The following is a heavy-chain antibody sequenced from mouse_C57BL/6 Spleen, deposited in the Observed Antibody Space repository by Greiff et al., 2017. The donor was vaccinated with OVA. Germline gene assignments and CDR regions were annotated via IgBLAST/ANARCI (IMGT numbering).Heavy chain of an antibody. CDR2: ISSGGDYI. V-gene: IGHV5-9-1*02. CDR1: GFTFSSYA. J-gene: IGHJ3*01. D-gene: IGHD1-3*01. CDR3: TREWGFAD. Sequence: EVNLVEPGDGLVKPGGSLKLSCAASGFTFSSYAMPWVRQTPGKRLEWVAYISSGGDYIYYADTVKGRFTISRDNARNTLYLQISSLKSEDTAMYYCTREWGFADWGQGTLVTVSA.